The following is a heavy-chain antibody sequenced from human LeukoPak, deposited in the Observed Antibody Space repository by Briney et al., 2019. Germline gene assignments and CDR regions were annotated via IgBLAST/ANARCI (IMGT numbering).Heavy chain of an antibody. D-gene: IGHD1-1*01. CDR1: GYTFTSYD. V-gene: IGHV1-8*01. CDR3: ARAQTEFDP. Sequence: ASVKVSCKASGYTFTSYDINWVRHATGQGLEWMGWMNPNSGNTGYGQKFQVRVTMTWNTSISTAYTELSSLRSEDTAVYYYARAQTEFDPWGQGTLVTVSS. CDR2: MNPNSGNT. J-gene: IGHJ5*02.